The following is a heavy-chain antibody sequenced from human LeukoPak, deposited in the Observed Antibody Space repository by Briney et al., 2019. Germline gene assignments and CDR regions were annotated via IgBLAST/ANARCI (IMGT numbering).Heavy chain of an antibody. Sequence: GGSLRLSCVASGFTFSSYWMHWVRQTPGKGPVWVSRIRSDGTSATYADSVRGQFTISRDNAKNTVYLQMNSLRVEDTAVYYCATASAETGTFVYWGQGTLVTVSS. CDR2: IRSDGTSA. CDR1: GFTFSSYW. J-gene: IGHJ4*02. V-gene: IGHV3-74*01. D-gene: IGHD6-19*01. CDR3: ATASAETGTFVY.